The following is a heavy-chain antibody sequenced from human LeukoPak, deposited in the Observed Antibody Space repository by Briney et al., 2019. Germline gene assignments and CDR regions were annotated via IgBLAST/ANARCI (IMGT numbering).Heavy chain of an antibody. CDR3: AKETLFDWLYDNWFDP. Sequence: TGGSLRLSCAASGFTFSSYAMSWVRQAPGKGLEWVSAISGSGGSTHYADSVKGRFTISRDNSKNTLYLQMNGLRAEDTAVYYCAKETLFDWLYDNWFDPWGQGTLVTVSS. J-gene: IGHJ5*02. D-gene: IGHD3-9*01. CDR1: GFTFSSYA. CDR2: ISGSGGST. V-gene: IGHV3-23*01.